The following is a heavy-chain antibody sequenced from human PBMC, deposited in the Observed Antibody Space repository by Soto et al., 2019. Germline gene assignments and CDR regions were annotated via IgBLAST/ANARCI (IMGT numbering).Heavy chain of an antibody. Sequence: SETLSLTCTVSGGSISSYYWSWIRQPPGKGLEWIGYIYYSGSTNYNPSLKSRVTISVDTSKNQFSLKLSSVTAADTAVYYCARVRLDYCSSTSCYEDYDILTDYYYYYMDVWGKGTTVTVSS. J-gene: IGHJ6*03. D-gene: IGHD2-2*01. CDR1: GGSISSYY. CDR3: ARVRLDYCSSTSCYEDYDILTDYYYYYMDV. V-gene: IGHV4-59*01. CDR2: IYYSGST.